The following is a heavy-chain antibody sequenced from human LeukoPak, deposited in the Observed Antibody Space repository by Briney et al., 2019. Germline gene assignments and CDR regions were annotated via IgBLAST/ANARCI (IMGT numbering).Heavy chain of an antibody. CDR3: ARDTPSSGFDY. CDR1: GFTVSSNY. V-gene: IGHV3-53*01. Sequence: GGSLRLSCAASGFTVSSNYMSWVRQGPGKGLEWVSVIYSGGSTYYADSVKGRFTISRDNSKNTVNLQMNSLRPEDTAVYYCARDTPSSGFDYWGQGTQVTVSS. D-gene: IGHD3-10*01. J-gene: IGHJ4*02. CDR2: IYSGGST.